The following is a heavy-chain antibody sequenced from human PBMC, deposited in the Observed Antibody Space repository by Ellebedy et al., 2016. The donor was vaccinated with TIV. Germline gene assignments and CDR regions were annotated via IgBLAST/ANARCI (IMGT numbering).Heavy chain of an antibody. D-gene: IGHD6-19*01. Sequence: GESLKISCAASGFTFSRYWMSWVRQAPGKGLEWVANIKEDGSEKHYVDSVRGRFTISRDNAKNSVYLQMNSLRAEDTAVYYCAKTASKGRGWRTPIDYWGQGTLVTVSS. CDR3: AKTASKGRGWRTPIDY. CDR1: GFTFSRYW. J-gene: IGHJ4*02. CDR2: IKEDGSEK. V-gene: IGHV3-7*03.